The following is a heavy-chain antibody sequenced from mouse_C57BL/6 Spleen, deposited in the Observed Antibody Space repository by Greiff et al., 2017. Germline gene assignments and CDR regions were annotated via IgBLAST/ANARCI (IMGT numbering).Heavy chain of an antibody. V-gene: IGHV2-6*03. Sequence: QVQLKQSGPGLVAPSQSLSITCTVSGFSLTSYGVHWVRQPPGKGLEWLVVIWSDGSTTYNSALKSRLSISKDNYKSQVFLKMNILQTDDTAMYYCARSVYYDYDYYYAMDYWGQGTSGTVSS. J-gene: IGHJ4*01. D-gene: IGHD2-4*01. CDR2: IWSDGST. CDR1: GFSLTSYG. CDR3: ARSVYYDYDYYYAMDY.